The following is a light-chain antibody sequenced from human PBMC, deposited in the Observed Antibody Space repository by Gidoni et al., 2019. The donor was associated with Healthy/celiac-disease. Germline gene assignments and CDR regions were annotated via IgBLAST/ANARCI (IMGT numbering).Light chain of an antibody. CDR1: QSISSY. Sequence: DIQITQSPSSPSASVGDRVTITCRASQSISSYLNWYQQKPGKTAKPLIYDASSLQSGVTSRFSSSRSGTDFTLTISSMQPEDFATYYCQQSYSTPGFTFGHGTKVDIK. J-gene: IGKJ3*01. CDR3: QQSYSTPGFT. V-gene: IGKV1-39*01. CDR2: DAS.